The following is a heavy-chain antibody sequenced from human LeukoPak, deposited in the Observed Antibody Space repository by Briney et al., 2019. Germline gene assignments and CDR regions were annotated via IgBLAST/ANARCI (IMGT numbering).Heavy chain of an antibody. D-gene: IGHD2-15*01. V-gene: IGHV1-69*13. CDR3: AREGYCSGGSCYGRWSWFDP. CDR1: GGTFSSYA. J-gene: IGHJ5*02. CDR2: IIPIFGTA. Sequence: SVKVSCKASGGTFSSYAISWVRQAPGQGLEWMGGIIPIFGTANYARKFQGRVTITADESTSTAYMELSSLRSEDTAVYYCAREGYCSGGSCYGRWSWFDPWGQGTLVTVSS.